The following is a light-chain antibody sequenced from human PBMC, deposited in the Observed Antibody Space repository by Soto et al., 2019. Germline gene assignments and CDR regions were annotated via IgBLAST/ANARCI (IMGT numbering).Light chain of an antibody. V-gene: IGLV2-14*01. CDR2: EVS. Sequence: QAVVTQPASVSGSPGQSITISCTGTSSDVGRYNYVSWYQQHPDKAPKLMIYEVSNRPSGVSNRFSGSKSGNTASLTISGLQSEDEGNYYCSSYTRGSTLVFGGGTKLTVL. CDR3: SSYTRGSTLV. J-gene: IGLJ3*02. CDR1: SSDVGRYNY.